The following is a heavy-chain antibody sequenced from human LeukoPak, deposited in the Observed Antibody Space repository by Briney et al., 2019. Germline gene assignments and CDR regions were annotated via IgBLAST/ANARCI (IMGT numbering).Heavy chain of an antibody. CDR1: GYTFIGYY. Sequence: GASVKVSCKASGYTFIGYYMHWVRQAPGQGLEWMGWINLNSGGTKYAQTFQGRVTMTRDTSITTAYMELSRLRSDDTAVYYCARDSAAAGGLSFDYWGQGTLATVSS. CDR2: INLNSGGT. D-gene: IGHD6-13*01. CDR3: ARDSAAAGGLSFDY. V-gene: IGHV1-2*02. J-gene: IGHJ4*02.